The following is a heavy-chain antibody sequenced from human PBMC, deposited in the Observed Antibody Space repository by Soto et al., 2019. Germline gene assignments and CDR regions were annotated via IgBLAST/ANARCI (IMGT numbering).Heavy chain of an antibody. Sequence: GGSLRLSCVASGFSFSNYNMNWVRQAPGKGLEWVSYITDSSDTVHYADSVRGRFTISRDNAESSLYLQMNSLRAEDTAVYYCAKVPDYDSSGFYYFDYWGQGTLVTVSS. CDR1: GFSFSNYN. J-gene: IGHJ4*02. CDR3: AKVPDYDSSGFYYFDY. CDR2: ITDSSDTV. V-gene: IGHV3-48*01. D-gene: IGHD3-22*01.